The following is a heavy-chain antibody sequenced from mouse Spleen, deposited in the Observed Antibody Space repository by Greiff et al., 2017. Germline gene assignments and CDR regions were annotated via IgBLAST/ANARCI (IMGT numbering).Heavy chain of an antibody. CDR1: GYSFTGYF. Sequence: EVKLMESGPELVKPGASVKISCKASGYSFTGYFMNWVMQSHGKSLEWIGRINPYNGDTFYNQKFKGKATLTVDKSSSTAHMELRSLASEDSAVYYCARYDYDAAYWGQGTTLTVSS. CDR2: INPYNGDT. J-gene: IGHJ2*01. CDR3: ARYDYDAAY. V-gene: IGHV1-20*02. D-gene: IGHD2-4*01.